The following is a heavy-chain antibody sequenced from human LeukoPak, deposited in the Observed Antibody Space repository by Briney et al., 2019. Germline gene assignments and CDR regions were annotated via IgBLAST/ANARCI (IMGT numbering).Heavy chain of an antibody. Sequence: GGSLRLSCAASGFTFSSYSMNWVRQAPGKGLEWVASIKPDGSEKYYLDSVKGRFTISRDNARDSLYLQMNSLRDDDTSVYFCARDASALYWGRGTLVTVSS. V-gene: IGHV3-7*01. CDR2: IKPDGSEK. CDR3: ARDASALY. CDR1: GFTFSSYS. J-gene: IGHJ4*02. D-gene: IGHD6-19*01.